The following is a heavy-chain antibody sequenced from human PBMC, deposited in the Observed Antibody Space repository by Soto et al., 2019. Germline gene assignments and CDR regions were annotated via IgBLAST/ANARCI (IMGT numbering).Heavy chain of an antibody. V-gene: IGHV4-31*03. D-gene: IGHD2-2*01. J-gene: IGHJ1*01. CDR2: IYYSGST. CDR1: GGSISSGGYY. Sequence: PSETLSLTCTVSGGSISSGGYYWSWIRQHPGKGLELIGYIYYSGSTYYNPSLKSRVTISVDTSKNQFSLKLSSVTAADTAVYYCARGPLGYCSSTSCKGGYFQHWGQGTLVTVSS. CDR3: ARGPLGYCSSTSCKGGYFQH.